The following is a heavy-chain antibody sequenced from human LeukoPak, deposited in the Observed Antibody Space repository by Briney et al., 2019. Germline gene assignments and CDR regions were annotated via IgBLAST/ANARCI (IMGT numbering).Heavy chain of an antibody. CDR2: IYYSGST. CDR3: AREPTQGSLWAFDI. V-gene: IGHV4-30-4*01. CDR1: GXSISSGDYY. Sequence: SETLSLTCTVSGXSISSGDYYWSWIRQPPGKGLEWIGYIYYSGSTYYNPSLKSRVTISVDTSKDQFPLKLSSVTAADTAVYYCAREPTQGSLWAFDIWGQGTMVTVSS. J-gene: IGHJ3*02. D-gene: IGHD2/OR15-2a*01.